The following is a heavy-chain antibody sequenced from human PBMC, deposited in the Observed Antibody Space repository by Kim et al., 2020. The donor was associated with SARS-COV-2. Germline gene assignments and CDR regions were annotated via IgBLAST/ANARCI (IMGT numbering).Heavy chain of an antibody. J-gene: IGHJ3*02. CDR2: IKQDGSEK. CDR1: GFTFSSYW. V-gene: IGHV3-7*01. Sequence: GGSLRLSCAASGFTFSSYWMSWVRQAPGKGLEWVANIKQDGSEKYYVDSVKGRFTISRDNAKNSLYLQMNSLRAEDTAVYYCSYDSSGYYYVGAFDIWGQGTMVTVSS. D-gene: IGHD3-22*01. CDR3: SYDSSGYYYVGAFDI.